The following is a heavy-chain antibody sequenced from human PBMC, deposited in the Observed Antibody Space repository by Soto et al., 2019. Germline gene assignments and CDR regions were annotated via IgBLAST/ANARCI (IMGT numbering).Heavy chain of an antibody. Sequence: XSVKVAFTASGYPFTSHGVIWVRQAPGQGLEWLGWISTYNSRTHYAQKVQCRVTMTTDTSTSTAYLDLRSLTFDDTAVYYCARAPYCASHSCYKHSYYGMDTRVPGATVTVSS. V-gene: IGHV1-18*04. CDR2: ISTYNSRT. J-gene: IGHJ6*01. D-gene: IGHD2-2*02. CDR1: GYPFTSHG. CDR3: ARAPYCASHSCYKHSYYGMDT.